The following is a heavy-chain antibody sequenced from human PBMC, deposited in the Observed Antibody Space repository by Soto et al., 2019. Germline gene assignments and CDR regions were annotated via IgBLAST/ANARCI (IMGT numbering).Heavy chain of an antibody. CDR3: ARFGIVGTIRAFDI. V-gene: IGHV4-59*01. CDR2: IYYSGST. CDR1: GGSISSYY. Sequence: SETLSLTCTVSGGSISSYYWSWIRQPPGKGLEWIGYIYYSGSTNYNPSLKSRVTISVDTSKNQFSLKLSSVTAADTAVYYCARFGIVGTIRAFDIWGQGTMVTVSS. D-gene: IGHD1-26*01. J-gene: IGHJ3*02.